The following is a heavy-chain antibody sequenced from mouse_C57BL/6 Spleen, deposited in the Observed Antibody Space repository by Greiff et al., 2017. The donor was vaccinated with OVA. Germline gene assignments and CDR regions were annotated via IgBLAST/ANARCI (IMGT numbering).Heavy chain of an antibody. CDR2: INPSTGGT. V-gene: IGHV1-42*01. CDR3: ARSGDYYGSSFDY. J-gene: IGHJ2*01. D-gene: IGHD1-1*01. Sequence: VQLQQSGPELVKPGASVKISCKASGYSFTGYYMNWVKQSPEKSLEWIGEINPSTGGTTYNQKFKAKATLTVDKSSSTAYMQLKSLTSEDSAVYYCARSGDYYGSSFDYWGQGTTLTVSS. CDR1: GYSFTGYY.